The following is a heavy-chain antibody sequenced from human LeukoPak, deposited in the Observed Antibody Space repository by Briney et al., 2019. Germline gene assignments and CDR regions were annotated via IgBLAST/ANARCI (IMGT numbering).Heavy chain of an antibody. J-gene: IGHJ6*02. CDR3: ARGTWYRGTYYYYGMDV. V-gene: IGHV4-4*07. CDR2: IYTSGST. D-gene: IGHD3-10*01. Sequence: PSETLSLTCTVSGGSISSYYWSWIRQPAGKGLEWIGRIYTSGSTNYNPSLKSRVTMSVDTSKNQFSLKLSSVTAADTAVYYCARGTWYRGTYYYYGMDVWGQGTTVTVSS. CDR1: GGSISSYY.